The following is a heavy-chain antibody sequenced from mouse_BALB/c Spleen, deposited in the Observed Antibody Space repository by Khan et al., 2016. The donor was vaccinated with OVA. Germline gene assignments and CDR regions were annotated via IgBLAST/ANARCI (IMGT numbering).Heavy chain of an antibody. V-gene: IGHV2-6*02. CDR2: IWSDGST. D-gene: IGHD2-3*01. J-gene: IGHJ4*01. CDR3: ARWFDGYSSLYAMDY. Sequence: QVQLKESGPGLVAPSQSLSITCTVSGFSLTSYGVHWVRQPPGKGLEWLVMIWSDGSTNYNSVLKSSLSISKDNSKSQVFLKMNSLQTDDTAIYYCARWFDGYSSLYAMDYWGQGTSVTVSS. CDR1: GFSLTSYG.